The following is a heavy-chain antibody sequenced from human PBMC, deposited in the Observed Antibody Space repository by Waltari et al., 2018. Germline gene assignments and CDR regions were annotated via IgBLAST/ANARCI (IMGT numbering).Heavy chain of an antibody. CDR3: ARGADYYDSSGYGPSYYFDY. Sequence: QVQLEESGPGLVKTSGTLSLSCAVSGGSITSNWWSWVRQPPGTGLEWIGEIHHSGSTYDNPSLNSRVSWSIDKSKNQFSLRLEAMAVADTAVYYCARGADYYDSSGYGPSYYFDYWGQGTLVTVSS. CDR2: IHHSGST. D-gene: IGHD3-22*01. CDR1: GGSITSNW. V-gene: IGHV4-4*02. J-gene: IGHJ4*02.